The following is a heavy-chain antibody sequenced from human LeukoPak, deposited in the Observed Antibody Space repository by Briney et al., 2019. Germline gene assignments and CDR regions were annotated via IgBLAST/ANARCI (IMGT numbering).Heavy chain of an antibody. CDR3: ARDPAVVPAADLTNDYYYGMDV. CDR1: GYTFTGYY. J-gene: IGHJ6*02. V-gene: IGHV1-2*02. CDR2: INPNSGGT. Sequence: GASVKVSCKASGYTFTGYYMHWVRQAPGQGLEWMGWINPNSGGTNYAQKFQGRVTMTRDTSISTAYMELSRLRSDDTAVYYCARDPAVVPAADLTNDYYYGMDVWGQGTTVTVSS. D-gene: IGHD2-2*01.